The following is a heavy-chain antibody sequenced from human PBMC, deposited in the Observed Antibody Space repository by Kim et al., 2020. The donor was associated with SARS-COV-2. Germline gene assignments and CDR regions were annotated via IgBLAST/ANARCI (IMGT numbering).Heavy chain of an antibody. V-gene: IGHV7-4-1*02. CDR3: ARDALFLTGYYKGGTREIYFDS. J-gene: IGHJ4*02. Sequence: ASVKVSCKASGYTFTSYAMNWVRQAPGQGLEWMGWINTNTGNPTYAQGFTGRFVFSLDTSVSTAYLQISSLKAEDTAVYYCARDALFLTGYYKGGTREIYFDSWGQGTLVTVSS. CDR2: INTNTGNP. D-gene: IGHD3-9*01. CDR1: GYTFTSYA.